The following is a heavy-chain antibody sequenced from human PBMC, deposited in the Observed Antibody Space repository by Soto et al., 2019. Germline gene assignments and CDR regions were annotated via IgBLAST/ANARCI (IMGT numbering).Heavy chain of an antibody. V-gene: IGHV4-31*03. D-gene: IGHD2-2*01. CDR1: GGSISSGGYY. CDR3: ARDRAVVPGNYYYYMDV. J-gene: IGHJ6*03. CDR2: IYYSGST. Sequence: SETLSLTCTVSGGSISSGGYYWSWIRQHPGKGLEWIGYIYYSGSTYYNPSLKSRVTISVDTSKNQFSLKLSSVTAADTAVYYCARDRAVVPGNYYYYMDVWGKGTTVTVSS.